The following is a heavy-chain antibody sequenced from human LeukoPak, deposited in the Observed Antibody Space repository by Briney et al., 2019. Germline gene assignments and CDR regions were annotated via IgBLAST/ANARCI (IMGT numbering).Heavy chain of an antibody. V-gene: IGHV3-23*01. CDR1: GFTFSSYA. CDR2: ISGSGGST. CDR3: ARRATGTNTGTNWFDP. J-gene: IGHJ5*02. Sequence: GGSLRLSCAASGFTFSSYAMSWVRQAPGKGLEWVSAISGSGGSTYYADSVKGRFAISRDNSKNTLYLQMNSLRAEDTAVYYCARRATGTNTGTNWFDPWGQGTLVTVSS. D-gene: IGHD1-1*01.